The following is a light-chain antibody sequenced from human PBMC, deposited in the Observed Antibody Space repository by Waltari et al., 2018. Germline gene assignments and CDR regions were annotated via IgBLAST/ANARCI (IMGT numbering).Light chain of an antibody. Sequence: ELVLTQSPGTLSLSPGERATLSCRASQCVSSSYLAWYQQKPGQAPRLLIYGASSRATGIPDRFSGSGSGTDFTLTISRLEPEDFAVYYCQQYGSSSFTFGPGTKVDIK. J-gene: IGKJ3*01. CDR1: QCVSSSY. CDR3: QQYGSSSFT. CDR2: GAS. V-gene: IGKV3-20*01.